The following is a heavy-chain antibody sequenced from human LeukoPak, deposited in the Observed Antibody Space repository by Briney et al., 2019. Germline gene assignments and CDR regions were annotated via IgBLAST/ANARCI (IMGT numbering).Heavy chain of an antibody. V-gene: IGHV4-4*07. CDR2: IYSSGST. CDR3: ARDRGYCSSIRCYYYFDY. CDR1: GGSMSSYY. Sequence: PSETLSLTCTVSGGSMSSYYWSWIRQPAGKGLEWIGHIYSSGSTNYNPSLKSRVTMSVDTSKNQFSLKLSSVTDADTAAYYCARDRGYCSSIRCYYYFDYWGQGTLLTVSS. D-gene: IGHD2-2*01. J-gene: IGHJ4*02.